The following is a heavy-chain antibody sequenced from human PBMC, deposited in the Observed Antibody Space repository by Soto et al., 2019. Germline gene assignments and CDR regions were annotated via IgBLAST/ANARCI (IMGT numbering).Heavy chain of an antibody. D-gene: IGHD1-26*01. CDR2: IYTSGST. Sequence: SETLSLTCTVSGGSISSYYWSWIRQPAGKGLEWIGRIYTSGSTNYNPSLKSRVTMLVDTSKNQFSLKLSSVTAADTAVYYCARATVVGATGGIYYYGMDVWGQGTTVTVSS. CDR3: ARATVVGATGGIYYYGMDV. J-gene: IGHJ6*02. V-gene: IGHV4-4*07. CDR1: GGSISSYY.